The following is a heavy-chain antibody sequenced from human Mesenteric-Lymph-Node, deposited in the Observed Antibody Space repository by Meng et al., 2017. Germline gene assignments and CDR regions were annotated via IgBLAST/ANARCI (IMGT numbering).Heavy chain of an antibody. CDR1: GDSVSSNSAA. CDR3: ARDWGDVRGGFDF. V-gene: IGHV6-1*01. CDR2: TYYRSKYYN. D-gene: IGHD3-10*02. Sequence: QVTLQQSGPGLVKPSQTLSLTCSISGDSVSSNSAAWNWIRQSPSRGLEWLGRTYYRSKYYNDYALSVKSRITINPDTSKNQFSLQLNSVTPEDTAIYYCARDWGDVRGGFDFWGQGTLVTVSS. J-gene: IGHJ4*02.